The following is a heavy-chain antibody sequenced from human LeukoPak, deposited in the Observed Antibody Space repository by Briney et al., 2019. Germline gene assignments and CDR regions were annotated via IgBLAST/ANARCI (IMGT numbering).Heavy chain of an antibody. CDR1: CDPLCYLY. CDR3: VRHFRVGGNYFFDD. V-gene: IGHV4-59*08. D-gene: IGHD1-7*01. J-gene: IGHJ4*02. Sequence: PRETLSPTCTVSCDPLCYLYWSWIRHSPGKRLEWIGYISYTASTTYNPPPPSRVTVSIATCENHFSPRLTSVTAADTAVYYCVRHFRVGGNYFFDDWDQGTPVTVSP. CDR2: ISYTAST.